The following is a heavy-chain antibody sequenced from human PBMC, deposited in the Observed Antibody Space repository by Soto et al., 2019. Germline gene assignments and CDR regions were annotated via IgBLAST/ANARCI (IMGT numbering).Heavy chain of an antibody. CDR3: AHRRGYYGSGSYSGMFWFDP. Sequence: QITLKESGPPLVKPTQTLTLTCTFSGFSLSTSGVAVGWIRQPPGKALEWLALIYWDDDKRYSPSLKSRLTFTKDTSKNQVDLTMPNMDPVDTATYYCAHRRGYYGSGSYSGMFWFDPWGQGTLVTVSS. CDR1: GFSLSTSGVA. CDR2: IYWDDDK. J-gene: IGHJ5*02. V-gene: IGHV2-5*02. D-gene: IGHD3-10*01.